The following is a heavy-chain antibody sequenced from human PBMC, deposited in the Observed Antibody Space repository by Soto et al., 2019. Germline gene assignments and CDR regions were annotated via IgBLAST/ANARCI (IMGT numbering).Heavy chain of an antibody. CDR1: GDSGTSNTAV. CDR2: TYFRSKWYN. CDR3: AKGDNLGPKTGYAFDP. D-gene: IGHD5-12*01. Sequence: TLSLTCGISGDSGTSNTAVWNLIRQTQSRGLEWLGRTYFRSKWYNDYAVSVKSRIIINPDTSNNQFSLQLNSVTPEDTAVYFCAKGDNLGPKTGYAFDPWGQGIMVTVSS. J-gene: IGHJ5*02. V-gene: IGHV6-1*01.